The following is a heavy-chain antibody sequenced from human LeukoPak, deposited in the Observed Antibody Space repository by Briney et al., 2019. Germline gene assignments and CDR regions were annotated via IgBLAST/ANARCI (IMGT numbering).Heavy chain of an antibody. CDR2: IYYSGST. CDR1: GYSISSGYY. D-gene: IGHD3-16*02. J-gene: IGHJ4*02. Sequence: SETLSFSCTVSGYSISSGYYWGWIRQPPGKGLEWIGYIYYSGSTNYNPSLKSRVTISVDTSKNKFSLKMSSVTAADTAVYYCARANGVDYVWGNYPGGDFDYWGQGTLVTVSS. V-gene: IGHV4-61*01. CDR3: ARANGVDYVWGNYPGGDFDY.